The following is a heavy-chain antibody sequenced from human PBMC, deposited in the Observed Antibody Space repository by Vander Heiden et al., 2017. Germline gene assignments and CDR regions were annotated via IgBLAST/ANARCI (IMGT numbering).Heavy chain of an antibody. CDR1: GYTFTDYN. Sequence: QVQLVQSGAEVRKPGASGKVSCKASGYTFTDYNMHWVRQTPGQGIEWMAWINPNSGGTYYAQKFQGWVTLTRDTSISTAYMEVTRLTSDDTAVYYCARKPGGQYAMDVWGQGTTVTVSS. D-gene: IGHD3-16*01. V-gene: IGHV1-2*04. CDR3: ARKPGGQYAMDV. J-gene: IGHJ6*02. CDR2: INPNSGGT.